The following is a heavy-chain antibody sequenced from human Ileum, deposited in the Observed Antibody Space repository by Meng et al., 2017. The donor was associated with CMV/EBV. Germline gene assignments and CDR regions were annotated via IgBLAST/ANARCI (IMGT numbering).Heavy chain of an antibody. D-gene: IGHD1-1*01. CDR3: ANGNYFFDY. Sequence: FAISGDSVSSNSASWSWLRQSPSRGLEWLVRTYYRSKWYYDYAVSVKSRITIDPDTSKNQFSLHLNSVTPDDTAVYYCANGNYFFDYWGQGTLVTVSS. J-gene: IGHJ4*02. V-gene: IGHV6-1*01. CDR2: TYYRSKWYY. CDR1: GDSVSSNSAS.